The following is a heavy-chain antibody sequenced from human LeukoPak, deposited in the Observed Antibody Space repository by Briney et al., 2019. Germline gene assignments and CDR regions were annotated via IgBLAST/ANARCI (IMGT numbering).Heavy chain of an antibody. CDR2: NSIDGKTI. D-gene: IGHD4-17*01. V-gene: IGHV3-48*03. CDR1: GLTFSSYE. CDR3: ARDHSPDTVTLYGMDV. J-gene: IGHJ6*02. Sequence: GGSLRLSCAASGLTFSSYEMDWVRQAPGKGLVWVSYNSIDGKTIHYADSVKGRFTISRDNAKNSVYLQMNSLRAEDTAVYYCARDHSPDTVTLYGMDVWGQGTTVTVSS.